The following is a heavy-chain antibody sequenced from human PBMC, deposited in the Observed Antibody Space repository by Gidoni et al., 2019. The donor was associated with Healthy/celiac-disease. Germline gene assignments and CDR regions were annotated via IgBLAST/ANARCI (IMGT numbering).Heavy chain of an antibody. Sequence: EVQLVESGGGLVQPGGSLKLSCAASGLPFSGSAMHGVRHASGKGLEWVGRIRSKANSYATAYAASVKGRFTISRDDSKNTAYLQMNSLKTEDTAVYYCTYSSSSPFDYWGQGTLVTVSS. J-gene: IGHJ4*02. CDR2: IRSKANSYAT. CDR3: TYSSSSPFDY. V-gene: IGHV3-73*01. D-gene: IGHD6-6*01. CDR1: GLPFSGSA.